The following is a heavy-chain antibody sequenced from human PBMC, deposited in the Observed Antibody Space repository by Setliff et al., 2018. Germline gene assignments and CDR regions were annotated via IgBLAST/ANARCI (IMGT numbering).Heavy chain of an antibody. Sequence: GGSLRLSCAASGFIFRSYEMNWVRQTPGKGLEWVSYINSGGSKRYYADSVEGRFTISRDNGKNSLYLQMNSLRAEDTAVYYCARDLIRGAPNWFDPWGQGTLVTVSS. J-gene: IGHJ5*02. CDR2: INSGGSKR. D-gene: IGHD3-10*01. CDR1: GFIFRSYE. V-gene: IGHV3-48*03. CDR3: ARDLIRGAPNWFDP.